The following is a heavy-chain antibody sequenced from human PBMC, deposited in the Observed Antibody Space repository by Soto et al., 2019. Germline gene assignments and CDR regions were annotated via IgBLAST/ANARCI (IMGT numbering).Heavy chain of an antibody. Sequence: KTSETLSLTCDVSGGSMSSYYWSWVRQPPGKGLEWIGYIYSSGTHNYNPSLESRLTISIDTSKNQFSLRLSSVTAADTAVYYCARVQMATLFFDYWGQGTLVTVSS. D-gene: IGHD5-12*01. CDR2: IYSSGTH. J-gene: IGHJ4*02. CDR3: ARVQMATLFFDY. CDR1: GGSMSSYY. V-gene: IGHV4-59*01.